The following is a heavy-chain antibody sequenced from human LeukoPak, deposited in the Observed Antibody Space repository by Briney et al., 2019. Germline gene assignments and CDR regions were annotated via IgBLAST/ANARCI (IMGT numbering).Heavy chain of an antibody. V-gene: IGHV3-21*01. CDR1: GFTFSRYS. D-gene: IGHD2-15*01. J-gene: IGHJ4*02. Sequence: GGSLRLSCAASGFTFSRYSMNWVRQAPGKGLEWVSSISTSSSFIFYADSLRGRFTISRDNAKNSLYLQINSLRAEDTAVYYCARDRGRGFCSGGSCPTPDFDSWGQGTLVTVSS. CDR2: ISTSSSFI. CDR3: ARDRGRGFCSGGSCPTPDFDS.